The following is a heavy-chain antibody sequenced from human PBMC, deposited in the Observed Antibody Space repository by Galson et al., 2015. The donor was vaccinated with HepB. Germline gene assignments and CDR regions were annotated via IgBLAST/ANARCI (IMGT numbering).Heavy chain of an antibody. CDR1: GYTFTSYG. Sequence: SVKVSCKASGYTFTSYGISWVRQAPGQGLEWMGWISAYNGNTNYAQKLQGRVTMTTDTSTSTAYMELRSLRSDDTAVYYCARDSPPNIVVVVAATTRGHWFDPWGQGTLVTVSS. D-gene: IGHD2-15*01. CDR3: ARDSPPNIVVVVAATTRGHWFDP. CDR2: ISAYNGNT. V-gene: IGHV1-18*04. J-gene: IGHJ5*02.